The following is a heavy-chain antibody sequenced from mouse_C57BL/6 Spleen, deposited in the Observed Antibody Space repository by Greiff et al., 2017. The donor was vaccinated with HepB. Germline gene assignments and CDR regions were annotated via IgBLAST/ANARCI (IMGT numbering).Heavy chain of an antibody. Sequence: VQLQQPGAELVKPGASVKLSCKASGYTFTSYWMQWVKQRPGQGLEWIGEIDPSDSYTNYNQKFKGKATLTVDTSSSTAYMQLSSLTSEDSAVYYCARRAHYYGSSSDYWGQGTTLTVSS. CDR1: GYTFTSYW. CDR3: ARRAHYYGSSSDY. CDR2: IDPSDSYT. D-gene: IGHD1-1*01. V-gene: IGHV1-50*01. J-gene: IGHJ2*01.